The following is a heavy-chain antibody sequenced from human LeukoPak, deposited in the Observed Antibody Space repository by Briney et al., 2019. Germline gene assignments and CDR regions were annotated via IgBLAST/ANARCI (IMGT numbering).Heavy chain of an antibody. CDR2: IYYSGTT. CDR1: GGSISSSSYY. Sequence: PSETLSLTCTVSGGSISSSSYYWGWLRQPPGKGLEWIGSIYYSGTTYYNPSLKSQVTISVDTSKNQFSLKLSSVTAADTAVYYCARTRYYDFWSGYRDFDYWGQGTLVTVSS. D-gene: IGHD3-3*01. CDR3: ARTRYYDFWSGYRDFDY. J-gene: IGHJ4*02. V-gene: IGHV4-39*01.